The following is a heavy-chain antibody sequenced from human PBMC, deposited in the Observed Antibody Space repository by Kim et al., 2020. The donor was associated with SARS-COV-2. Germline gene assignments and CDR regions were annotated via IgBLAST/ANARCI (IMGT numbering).Heavy chain of an antibody. V-gene: IGHV3-48*02. J-gene: IGHJ4*01. D-gene: IGHD2-15*01. CDR2: ITSSSSNK. CDR1: GFTFSSYS. CDR3: ARAHPRRLVVSNIVYDY. Sequence: GGSLRLSCAASGFTFSSYSMKWVRQAPGKGLEWVSYITSSSSNKYYADSVKGRFTISRDNAKNSLYVQMNSLRDEDTAVYYCARAHPRRLVVSNIVYDY.